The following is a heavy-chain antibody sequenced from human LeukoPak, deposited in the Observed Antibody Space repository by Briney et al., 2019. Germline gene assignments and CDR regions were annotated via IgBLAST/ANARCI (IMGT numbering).Heavy chain of an antibody. CDR1: GYSFTSYW. Sequence: GESLKISCKGSGYSFTSYWIGWVRQMPGKGLEWMGIIYPGDSDTRYGPSFQGQVTISADKSISTAYLQWSSLKASDTAIYYCARRGTMVRGVTNPFDYWGQGTLITVSS. J-gene: IGHJ4*02. CDR2: IYPGDSDT. D-gene: IGHD3-10*01. CDR3: ARRGTMVRGVTNPFDY. V-gene: IGHV5-51*01.